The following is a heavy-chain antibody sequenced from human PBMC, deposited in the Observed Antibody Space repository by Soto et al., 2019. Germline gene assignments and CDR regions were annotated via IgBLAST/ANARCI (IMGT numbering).Heavy chain of an antibody. V-gene: IGHV3-49*04. CDR2: IRSKAYGGTT. CDR1: GFTFGEYA. D-gene: IGHD2-15*01. J-gene: IGHJ5*02. CDR3: SRDISATLNWFAP. Sequence: PGGSLRLSCTASGFTFGEYAMSWVRQAPGKGLEWVGFIRSKAYGGTTEYAASVKGRFTISRDDSKSIAYLQMNSLKTEDTAVYYCSRDISATLNWFAPWGQGTLVTVSS.